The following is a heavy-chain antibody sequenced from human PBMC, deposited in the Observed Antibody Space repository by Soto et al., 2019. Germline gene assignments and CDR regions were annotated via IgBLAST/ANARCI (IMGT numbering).Heavy chain of an antibody. CDR2: IYYSGST. CDR3: ARAAAGYYYYGMDV. D-gene: IGHD6-13*01. Sequence: ASETLSLTCTVSGGSISSYYWSWIRQPPGKGLEWIGYIYYSGSTNYNPSLKSRVTISVDTSKNQFSLKLSSVTAADPAVYYCARAAAGYYYYGMDVWGQGTTVTVSS. CDR1: GGSISSYY. V-gene: IGHV4-59*01. J-gene: IGHJ6*02.